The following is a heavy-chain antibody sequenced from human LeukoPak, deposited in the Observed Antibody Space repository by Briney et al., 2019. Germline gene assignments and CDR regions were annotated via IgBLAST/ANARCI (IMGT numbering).Heavy chain of an antibody. J-gene: IGHJ6*03. CDR2: IIPILGIA. CDR1: GGTFSSYT. V-gene: IGHV1-69*04. CDR3: AREAQEYCSSTSCYPYYYYYYMDV. D-gene: IGHD2-2*01. Sequence: VKVSCKAPGGTFSSYTISWVRQAPGQGLEWMGRIIPILGIANYAQKFQGRVTITADKSTSTAYMELSSLRSEDTAVYYCAREAQEYCSSTSCYPYYYYYYMDVWGKGTTVTVSS.